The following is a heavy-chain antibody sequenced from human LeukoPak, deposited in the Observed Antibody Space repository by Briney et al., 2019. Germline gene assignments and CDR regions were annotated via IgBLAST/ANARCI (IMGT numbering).Heavy chain of an antibody. D-gene: IGHD2-2*01. CDR3: ASLFRGYCSSTSCYEGGYYYGMDV. V-gene: IGHV3-21*01. CDR2: ISSSSSYI. CDR1: GFTFSSYS. Sequence: GGSLRLSCAASGFTFSSYSMNWVRQAPGKGLEWVSSISSSSSYIYYADSVKGRFTISRDNAKNSLYLQMNSLRAEDTAVYYCASLFRGYCSSTSCYEGGYYYGMDVWGQGTTVTVSS. J-gene: IGHJ6*02.